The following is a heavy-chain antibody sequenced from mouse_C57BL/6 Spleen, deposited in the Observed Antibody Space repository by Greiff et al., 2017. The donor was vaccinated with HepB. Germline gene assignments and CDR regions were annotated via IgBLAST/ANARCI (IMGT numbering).Heavy chain of an antibody. D-gene: IGHD1-1*01. Sequence: VQLQESGPELVKPGASVKISCKASGYAFSSSWMNWVKQRPGKGLEWIGRIYPGDGDTNYNGKFKGKAKLTADKSSSTAYMQLSSLTSEDSAVYFCARERNGSSYDYYAMDYWGQGTSVTVSS. CDR1: GYAFSSSW. CDR3: ARERNGSSYDYYAMDY. CDR2: IYPGDGDT. V-gene: IGHV1-82*01. J-gene: IGHJ4*01.